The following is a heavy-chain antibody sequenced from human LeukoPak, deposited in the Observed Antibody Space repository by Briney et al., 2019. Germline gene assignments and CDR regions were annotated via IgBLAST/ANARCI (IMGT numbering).Heavy chain of an antibody. CDR1: GFTFGNYV. CDR3: AKDQIGYNKPIDY. V-gene: IGHV3-23*01. J-gene: IGHJ4*02. CDR2: ISGSGSNT. Sequence: HPGGSLRLSCAASGFTFGNYVMNWVRQAPGEGLEWVSAISGSGSNTYYADSVKGRFTISRDNSKNTLYLQVNSLRAEDTAIYYCAKDQIGYNKPIDYWGQGTLVTVSS. D-gene: IGHD5-24*01.